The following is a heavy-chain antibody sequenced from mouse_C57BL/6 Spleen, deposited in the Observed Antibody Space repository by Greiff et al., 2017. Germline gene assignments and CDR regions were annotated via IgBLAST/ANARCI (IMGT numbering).Heavy chain of an antibody. CDR3: ARRTNGYCGSSYNWYFDV. CDR1: GYTFTDYY. J-gene: IGHJ1*03. V-gene: IGHV1-19*01. D-gene: IGHD1-1*01. Sequence: VQLQQSGPVLVKPGASVKMSCKASGYTFTDYYMNWVKQSHGKSLEWIGVINPYNGGTSYNQEFKGEATLTVDKSSSTAYMKLNSLTSEDSAVYDCARRTNGYCGSSYNWYFDVWGTGTTVTVSS. CDR2: INPYNGGT.